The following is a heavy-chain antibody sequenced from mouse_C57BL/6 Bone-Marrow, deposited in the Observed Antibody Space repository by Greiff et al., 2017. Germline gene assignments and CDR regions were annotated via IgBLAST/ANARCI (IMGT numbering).Heavy chain of an antibody. D-gene: IGHD1-1*01. CDR2: IYPGSGST. V-gene: IGHV1-55*01. J-gene: IGHJ2*01. Sequence: VQLQQPGAELVKPGASVKMSCKASGYTFTSYWITWVKQRPGQGLEWIGDIYPGSGSTNYNEKFKSKATLTVDPSSSTAYMQLSSLTSEDSAVDDGARSDYYGSSYKGDCGGRGTALAVS. CDR1: GYTFTSYW. CDR3: ARSDYYGSSYKGDC.